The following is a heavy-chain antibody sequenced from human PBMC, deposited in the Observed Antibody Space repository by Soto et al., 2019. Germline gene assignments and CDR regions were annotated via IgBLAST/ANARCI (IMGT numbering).Heavy chain of an antibody. CDR1: GFTFTSSA. V-gene: IGHV1-58*02. J-gene: IGHJ4*02. Sequence: GPSVKVSCKASGFTFTSSAMQWVRQARGQRLEWIGWIVIGSGNTNYAQKLQERVTITRDMSTSTAYMELSSLRSEDTAVYYCAAALLSGTDDYWGQGTLVTVSS. D-gene: IGHD1-1*01. CDR3: AAALLSGTDDY. CDR2: IVIGSGNT.